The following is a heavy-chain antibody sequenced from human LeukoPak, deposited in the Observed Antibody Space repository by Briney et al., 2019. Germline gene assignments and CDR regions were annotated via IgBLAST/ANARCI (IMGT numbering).Heavy chain of an antibody. J-gene: IGHJ4*02. CDR1: GFTFSSYG. CDR2: ISYDGSNK. Sequence: GGSLRLSCAASGFTFSSYGMHWVRQAPGKGLEWVAVISYDGSNKYYADSVKGRFTISRDNSKNTLYLQMNSLRAEDTAVYYCARRPKMITFGGAFDYWGQGTLVTVSS. V-gene: IGHV3-30*03. CDR3: ARRPKMITFGGAFDY. D-gene: IGHD3-16*01.